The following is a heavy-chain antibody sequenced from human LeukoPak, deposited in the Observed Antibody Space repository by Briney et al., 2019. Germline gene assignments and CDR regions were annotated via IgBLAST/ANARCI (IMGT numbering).Heavy chain of an antibody. J-gene: IGHJ3*02. Sequence: PGGSLRLSCAASGFTFSNAWMSWVRQAPGKGLEWVGRIKSKTDGRTTDYAAPVKGRFTISRDDSINTLFLQMNSLRAEDTAVYFCARSQLLKFDAFNIWGQGTMVTVSS. CDR2: IKSKTDGRTT. CDR1: GFTFSNAW. V-gene: IGHV3-15*05. D-gene: IGHD3-10*01. CDR3: ARSQLLKFDAFNI.